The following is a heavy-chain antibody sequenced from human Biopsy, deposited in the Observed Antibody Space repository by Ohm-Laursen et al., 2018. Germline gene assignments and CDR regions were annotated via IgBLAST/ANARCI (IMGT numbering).Heavy chain of an antibody. V-gene: IGHV1-69*04. J-gene: IGHJ6*02. CDR2: IILIVDIA. Sequence: SHKASSATFTKYGILWVRLAPGHGLGWLGRIILIVDIANYAQRFQGRVTMNADKTTSTAYLDLSSLISEDTAVYYCARGGSGSGYYGMDVWGQGTTVTVSS. CDR1: SATFTKYG. D-gene: IGHD3-10*01. CDR3: ARGGSGSGYYGMDV.